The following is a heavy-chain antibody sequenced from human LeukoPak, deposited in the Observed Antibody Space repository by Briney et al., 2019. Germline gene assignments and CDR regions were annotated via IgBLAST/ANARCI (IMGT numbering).Heavy chain of an antibody. J-gene: IGHJ3*02. D-gene: IGHD3-22*01. CDR2: INHSGST. V-gene: IGHV4-39*07. Sequence: SETLSLTCTVSGDSISSSSYYWSWIRQPPGKGLEWIGEINHSGSTNYNPSLKSRVTISVDTSKNQFSLKLSSVTAADTAVYYCARRGRITMIVVVISNAFDIWGQGTMVTVSS. CDR1: GDSISSSSYY. CDR3: ARRGRITMIVVVISNAFDI.